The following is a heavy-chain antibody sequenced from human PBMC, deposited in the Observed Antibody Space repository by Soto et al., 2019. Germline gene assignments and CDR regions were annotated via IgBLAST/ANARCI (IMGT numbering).Heavy chain of an antibody. CDR3: AKRGSGAVAFDY. V-gene: IGHV3-23*01. Sequence: GGSLRLSCAASGFIFNNYAMSWVRQAPGKGLEWVSTISGGGGRTYYADSVKGRFSISRDNSKNTLYLQMNSLRAEDTALYYCAKRGSGAVAFDYWGQGTLVTVSS. J-gene: IGHJ4*02. D-gene: IGHD6-19*01. CDR1: GFIFNNYA. CDR2: ISGGGGRT.